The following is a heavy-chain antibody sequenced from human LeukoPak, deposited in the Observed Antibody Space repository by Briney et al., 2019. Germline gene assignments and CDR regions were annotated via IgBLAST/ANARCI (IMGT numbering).Heavy chain of an antibody. CDR2: IYSGGST. Sequence: GGSLRLSCAASGFTVSSNYMSWVRQAPGKGLEWVSVIYSGGSTYYADSVKGRFTISRDNSKNTLYLQMNGLRAEDTAVYYCARDHSSYGFDYWGQGTLVTVSS. V-gene: IGHV3-66*01. CDR3: ARDHSSYGFDY. CDR1: GFTVSSNY. D-gene: IGHD5-18*01. J-gene: IGHJ4*02.